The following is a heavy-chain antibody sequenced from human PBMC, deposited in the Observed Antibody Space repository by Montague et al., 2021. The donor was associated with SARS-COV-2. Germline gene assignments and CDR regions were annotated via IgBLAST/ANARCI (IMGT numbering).Heavy chain of an antibody. CDR3: ARLGAITLVRGITKADFSNYGMDV. Sequence: SETLSLTCAVSSGSFRGYYWSWIRQPPGKGLEWIGEINHSGSTTYNPSLESRVSISVDTSNKQFSLKVTSVTAADTAVYYCARLGAITLVRGITKADFSNYGMDVWGQGTRVTVSS. CDR1: SGSFRGYY. CDR2: INHSGST. V-gene: IGHV4-34*01. D-gene: IGHD3-10*01. J-gene: IGHJ6*02.